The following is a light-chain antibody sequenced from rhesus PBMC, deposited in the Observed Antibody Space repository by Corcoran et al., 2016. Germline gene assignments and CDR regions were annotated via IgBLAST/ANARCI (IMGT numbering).Light chain of an antibody. J-gene: IGKJ2*01. V-gene: IGKV1-74*01. CDR3: QHGYGTPYS. CDR2: KAS. CDR1: ENVNNY. Sequence: DIQMTQSPSSLSASVGDRVTITCRASENVNNYLNWYQQKPGKAPKLLIYKASTFQSGVPSRFSGSGSGKDYTFTISSLQPEDVTTYYCQHGYGTPYSFGQGTKVEIK.